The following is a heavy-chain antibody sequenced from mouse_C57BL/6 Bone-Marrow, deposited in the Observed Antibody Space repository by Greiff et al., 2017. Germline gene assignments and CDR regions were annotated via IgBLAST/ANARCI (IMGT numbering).Heavy chain of an antibody. V-gene: IGHV14-2*01. Sequence: VQLQQSGAELVKPGASVKLSCTASGFNIKDYYMHWVKQRTEQGLEWIGRIDPEDGETKNAPKFQGKATITADTSSNTAYLQLSSLTSEDTAVYYCARYSNFAWFAYWGQGTLVTVSA. J-gene: IGHJ3*01. CDR2: IDPEDGET. CDR1: GFNIKDYY. CDR3: ARYSNFAWFAY. D-gene: IGHD2-5*01.